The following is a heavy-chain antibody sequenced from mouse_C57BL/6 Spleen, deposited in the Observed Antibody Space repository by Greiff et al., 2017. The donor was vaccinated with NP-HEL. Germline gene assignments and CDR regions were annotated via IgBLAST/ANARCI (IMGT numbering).Heavy chain of an antibody. CDR3: ARGTAQATDFDY. V-gene: IGHV3-6*01. Sequence: VQLQQSGPGLVKPSQSLSLTCSVTGYSITSGYYWNWIRQFPGNKLEWMGYISYDGSNNYNPSLKNRISITRDTSKNQFFLKLNSVTTEDTATYYCARGTAQATDFDYWGQGTTLTVSS. J-gene: IGHJ2*01. CDR1: GYSITSGYY. D-gene: IGHD3-2*02. CDR2: ISYDGSN.